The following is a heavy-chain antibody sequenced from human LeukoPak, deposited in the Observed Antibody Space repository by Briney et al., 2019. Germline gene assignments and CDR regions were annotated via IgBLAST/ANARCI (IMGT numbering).Heavy chain of an antibody. V-gene: IGHV3-23*01. CDR1: GFTFSSYA. D-gene: IGHD1-7*01. CDR2: ISGSGGST. J-gene: IGHJ6*03. CDR3: AKRRGLELLYYYYMDV. Sequence: GGSLRLSCTASGFTFSSYAMSWVRQAPGRGLEWVSAISGSGGSTYYADSVKGRFTISRDNSKNTLYLQMNSLRAEDTAVYYCAKRRGLELLYYYYMDVWGKGTTVTVSS.